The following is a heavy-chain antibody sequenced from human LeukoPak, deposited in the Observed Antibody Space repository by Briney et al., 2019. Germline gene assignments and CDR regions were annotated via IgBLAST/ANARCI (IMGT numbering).Heavy chain of an antibody. D-gene: IGHD3-9*01. J-gene: IGHJ4*02. CDR3: ARDSLINYDILTGIFDY. Sequence: GGSLRLSCAASGFTFSSYGMHWVRQAPGKGLEWVAVIWYDGSNKYYADSVKGRFTISRDNSKNTLYLLMNSLRAEDTAVYYCARDSLINYDILTGIFDYWGQGTLVTVSS. CDR1: GFTFSSYG. V-gene: IGHV3-33*01. CDR2: IWYDGSNK.